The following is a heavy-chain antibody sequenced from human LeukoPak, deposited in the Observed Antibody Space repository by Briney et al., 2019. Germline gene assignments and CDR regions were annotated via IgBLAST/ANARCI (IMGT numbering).Heavy chain of an antibody. J-gene: IGHJ2*01. CDR2: ISSSSSYI. CDR1: GFTFSSYS. D-gene: IGHD3-9*01. V-gene: IGHV3-21*01. CDR3: ARSKSNYDILNGIHWYFDL. Sequence: GGSLRLSCAASGFTFSSYSMNWVRQAPGKGLEWVSSISSSSSYIYYADSVKGRFTISRDNAKNSLYLQMNSLRAEDTAVYYCARSKSNYDILNGIHWYFDLWGRGTLVTVSS.